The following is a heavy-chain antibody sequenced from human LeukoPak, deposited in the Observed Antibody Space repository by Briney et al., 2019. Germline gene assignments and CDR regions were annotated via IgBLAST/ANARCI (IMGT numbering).Heavy chain of an antibody. Sequence: SVKVSCKASGGTFGSYAISWVRQAPGQGLEWMGGIIPIFDTANYAQKFQGRVTITADESTSTAYMELSSLRSEDTAVYYCASTIDSSGYYYRYFDYWGQGTLVTVSS. J-gene: IGHJ4*02. V-gene: IGHV1-69*13. CDR3: ASTIDSSGYYYRYFDY. CDR1: GGTFGSYA. D-gene: IGHD3-22*01. CDR2: IIPIFDTA.